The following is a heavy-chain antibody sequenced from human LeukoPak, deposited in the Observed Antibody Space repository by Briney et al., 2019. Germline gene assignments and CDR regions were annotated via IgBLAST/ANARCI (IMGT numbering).Heavy chain of an antibody. D-gene: IGHD1-26*01. J-gene: IGHJ4*02. CDR1: GFTFSSYG. CDR3: AKETGRWELE. V-gene: IGHV3-30*18. CDR2: VSNDGSNK. Sequence: GGSLRLSCAASGFTFSSYGIHWVRQAPGKGLEWVAVVSNDGSNKFYADSVKGRFTISRDNSKNTLYLQMNSLRAEDTAVYYCAKETGRWELEWGQGTLVTVSS.